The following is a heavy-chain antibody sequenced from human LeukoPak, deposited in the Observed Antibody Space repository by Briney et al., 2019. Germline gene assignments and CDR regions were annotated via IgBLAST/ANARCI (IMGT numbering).Heavy chain of an antibody. CDR1: GFTFRSFT. CDR2: ISSSSSYI. CDR3: ARDQRGYCGSTSCYNPDYYYYMDV. V-gene: IGHV3-21*06. J-gene: IGHJ6*03. Sequence: GSLRLSCAASGFTFRSFTMNWVRQAPGKGPEWVSSISSSSSYIYYADSVKGRFTISRDNAKNSLYLQMNSLRAEDTAVYYCARDQRGYCGSTSCYNPDYYYYMDVWGKGTTVTVSS. D-gene: IGHD2-2*02.